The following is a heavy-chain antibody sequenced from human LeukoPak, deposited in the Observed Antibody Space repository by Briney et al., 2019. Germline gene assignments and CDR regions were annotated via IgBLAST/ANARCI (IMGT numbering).Heavy chain of an antibody. CDR1: GFTFSTYW. D-gene: IGHD2-21*02. CDR2: ILPEGNEK. CDR3: ARGDDFSGDY. Sequence: GGSLRLSCTAYGFTFSTYWMSWVRQAPGEGLEWVANILPEGNEKYHVDSVKGRFTISRDNAKNSLYLQMNSLRVEDTAVYYCARGDDFSGDYWGQGTLVTVSS. J-gene: IGHJ4*02. V-gene: IGHV3-7*04.